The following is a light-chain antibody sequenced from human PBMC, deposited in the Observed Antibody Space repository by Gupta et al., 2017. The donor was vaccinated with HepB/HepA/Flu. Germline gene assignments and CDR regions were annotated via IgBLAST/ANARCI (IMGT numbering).Light chain of an antibody. CDR2: GHN. CDR1: TSNIGRYP. CDR3: AAGDDGRKGYV. J-gene: IGLJ1*01. Sequence: QPVVTQPPSASGAPGQRITISCSGSTSNIGRYPVNWFQQLPGTAPKLLIYGHNQRPSGVPDRFSGARSGTSASLAINGLQAEEDADYYCAAGDDGRKGYVFGPGTRVTVL. V-gene: IGLV1-44*01.